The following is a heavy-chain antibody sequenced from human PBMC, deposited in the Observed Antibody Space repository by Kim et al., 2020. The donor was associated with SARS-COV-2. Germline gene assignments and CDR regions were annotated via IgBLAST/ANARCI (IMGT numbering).Heavy chain of an antibody. CDR3: AKEKLGYYMDV. Sequence: GGSLRLSCAASGFTFDDYAIHWVRQAPGKGLEWVSGINWNSVSIGYADSVKGRFTISRDNAKNYLYLQMNSLRAEDTALYFCAKEKLGYYMDVWGKGTT. J-gene: IGHJ6*03. CDR1: GFTFDDYA. V-gene: IGHV3-9*01. CDR2: INWNSVSI.